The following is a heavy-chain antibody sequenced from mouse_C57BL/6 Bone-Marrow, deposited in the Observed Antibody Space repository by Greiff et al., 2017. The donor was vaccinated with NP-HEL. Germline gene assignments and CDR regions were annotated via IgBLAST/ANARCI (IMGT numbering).Heavy chain of an antibody. CDR1: GYSFTGYY. D-gene: IGHD1-1*02. V-gene: IGHV1-42*01. Sequence: EVKLQESGPELVKPGASVKISCKASGYSFTGYYMNWVKQSPEKSLEWIGEINPSTGGTTYNQKFKAKATLTVDKSSSTAYMQLKSLTSEDSAVYYCARFGNFFDYWGQGTTLTVSS. CDR2: INPSTGGT. CDR3: ARFGNFFDY. J-gene: IGHJ2*01.